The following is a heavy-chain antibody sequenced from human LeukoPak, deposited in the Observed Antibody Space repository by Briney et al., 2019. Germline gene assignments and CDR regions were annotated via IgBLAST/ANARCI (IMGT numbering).Heavy chain of an antibody. CDR2: IYHSGST. D-gene: IGHD3-22*01. CDR1: GGSISNSNW. J-gene: IGHJ4*02. Sequence: SETLSLTCVVSGGSISNSNWWSWVRQPPGKGLEWIGEIYHSGSTNYNPSLKSRVTISVDKSKNQFSLKLSSVTAADTAVYYCARAYYDRSGYYLGCWGQGTLVTVSS. V-gene: IGHV4-4*02. CDR3: ARAYYDRSGYYLGC.